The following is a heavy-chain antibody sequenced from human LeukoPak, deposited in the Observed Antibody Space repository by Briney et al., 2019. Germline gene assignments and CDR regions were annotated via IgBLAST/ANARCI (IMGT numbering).Heavy chain of an antibody. V-gene: IGHV3-30-3*01. CDR1: GFTFSGSP. CDR3: ARDPFDYVWGSYRPSLWYFDL. J-gene: IGHJ2*01. D-gene: IGHD3-16*02. Sequence: GGSLRLSCAASGFTFSGSPMHWVRQAPGKGLEWVAVISYDGSNKYYADSVKGRFTISRDNSKNTLYLQMNSLRAEDTAVYYCARDPFDYVWGSYRPSLWYFDLWGRGTLVTVSS. CDR2: ISYDGSNK.